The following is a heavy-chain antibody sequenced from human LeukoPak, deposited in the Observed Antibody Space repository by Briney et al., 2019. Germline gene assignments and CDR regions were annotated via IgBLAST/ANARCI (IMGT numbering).Heavy chain of an antibody. CDR3: ARVTYYYGSGSYYADY. CDR1: GYTLTSYG. D-gene: IGHD3-10*01. Sequence: ASVKVSCKASGYTLTSYGISWVRQAPGQGLEWMGWISAYNGNTNYAQKLQGRVTMTTDTSTSTAYMELRSLRSDDTAVYYCARVTYYYGSGSYYADYWGQGTLVTVSS. V-gene: IGHV1-18*01. CDR2: ISAYNGNT. J-gene: IGHJ4*02.